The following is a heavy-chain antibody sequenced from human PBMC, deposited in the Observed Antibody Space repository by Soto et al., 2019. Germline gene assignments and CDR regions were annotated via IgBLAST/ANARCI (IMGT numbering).Heavy chain of an antibody. J-gene: IGHJ4*02. D-gene: IGHD3-22*01. CDR3: ASGTYYYDSSGYIEPIDY. Sequence: SVKVSCKASGGTFSSYAISWVRQAPGQGLEWMGGIIPIFGTANYAQKFQGRVTITADESTNTAYKELSSLRSEDTAVYYCASGTYYYDSSGYIEPIDYWGQGTLVTVYS. V-gene: IGHV1-69*13. CDR2: IIPIFGTA. CDR1: GGTFSSYA.